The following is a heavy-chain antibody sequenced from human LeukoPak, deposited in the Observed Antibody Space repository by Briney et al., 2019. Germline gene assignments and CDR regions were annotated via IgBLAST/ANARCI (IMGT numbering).Heavy chain of an antibody. D-gene: IGHD2-21*02. V-gene: IGHV4-34*01. J-gene: IGHJ3*02. CDR2: INHIGST. CDR1: WGSFRGYY. Sequence: PSETLSLTCAVYWGSFRGYYWSWIRQPPRKELDWMGGINHIGSTNYNPSIKSRVTISVDSSKTQLSLKLRSVSAADTAVSYCASTVVVTAIRGFDIWGQGTTVIVSS. CDR3: ASTVVVTAIRGFDI.